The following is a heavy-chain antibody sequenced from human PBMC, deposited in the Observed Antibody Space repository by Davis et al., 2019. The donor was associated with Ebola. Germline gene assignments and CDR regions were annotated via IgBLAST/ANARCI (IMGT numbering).Heavy chain of an antibody. CDR3: ATDGYCSSTSCPPGDY. Sequence: SVTVSCKASGGTFSSYAISWVRQAPGQGLEWMGGIIPIFGTANYAQKFQGRVTITADESTSTAYMELSSLRSEDTAVYYCATDGYCSSTSCPPGDYWGQGTLVTVSS. CDR2: IIPIFGTA. V-gene: IGHV1-69*13. CDR1: GGTFSSYA. D-gene: IGHD2-2*03. J-gene: IGHJ4*02.